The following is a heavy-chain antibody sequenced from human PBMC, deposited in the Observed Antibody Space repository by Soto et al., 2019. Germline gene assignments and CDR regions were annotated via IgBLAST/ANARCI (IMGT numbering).Heavy chain of an antibody. D-gene: IGHD4-17*01. J-gene: IGHJ4*02. CDR3: ARWAGQVRDYGGPFDY. CDR2: ISTYNTNT. V-gene: IGHV1-18*04. CDR1: GERFTTYG. Sequence: RASVKVSCKASGERFTTYGISWVRQAPGQGLEWMGWISTYNTNTKYAPKFQGRLLLTTDTSTTTAHMELRSLRPDDTAVYYCARWAGQVRDYGGPFDYWGQGTLVTVSS.